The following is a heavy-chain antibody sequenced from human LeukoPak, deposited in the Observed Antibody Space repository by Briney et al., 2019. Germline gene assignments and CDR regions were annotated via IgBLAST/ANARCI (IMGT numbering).Heavy chain of an antibody. CDR1: GFTFRNYG. V-gene: IGHV3-30*18. D-gene: IGHD5-12*01. J-gene: IGHJ4*02. CDR2: LSYDGSTT. Sequence: GGSLRLSCAASGFTFRNYGLHWVRQAPGKGLVWVAVLSYDGSTTYYADSVKGRFTISRDISKNTLYLQMNSLRTEDTAVYYCAKGSGADIVATIDYWGQGTLVTVSS. CDR3: AKGSGADIVATIDY.